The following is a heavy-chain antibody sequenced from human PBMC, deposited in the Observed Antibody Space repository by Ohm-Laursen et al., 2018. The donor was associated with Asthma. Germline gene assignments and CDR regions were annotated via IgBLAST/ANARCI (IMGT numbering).Heavy chain of an antibody. CDR3: ARDWAYSDYGDYGNYYYGMDV. CDR1: GFTFSNFA. CDR2: ISYDGSNK. V-gene: IGHV3-30-3*01. J-gene: IGHJ6*02. D-gene: IGHD4-17*01. Sequence: SLRLSCTASGFTFSNFAMHWVRQAPGKGLEWVAVISYDGSNKYYADSVKGRFTISRDNSKNTLYLQMNSLRAEDTAVYYCARDWAYSDYGDYGNYYYGMDVWGQGTTVTVSS.